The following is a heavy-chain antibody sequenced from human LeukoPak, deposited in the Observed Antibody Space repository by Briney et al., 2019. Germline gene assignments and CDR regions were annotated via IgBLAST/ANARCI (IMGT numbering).Heavy chain of an antibody. J-gene: IGHJ5*02. CDR2: IYTSGST. CDR3: AKLEVGRFDP. CDR1: GASISSYY. V-gene: IGHV4-4*09. D-gene: IGHD7-27*01. Sequence: SQTLSPTRTVSGASISSYYWSWIRQPPGKGLEWIVYIYTSGSTNYNPSLKSRVTISVDTSRNQFSLNLSSVTAADTAVYYCAKLEVGRFDPWGQGTLVTVSS.